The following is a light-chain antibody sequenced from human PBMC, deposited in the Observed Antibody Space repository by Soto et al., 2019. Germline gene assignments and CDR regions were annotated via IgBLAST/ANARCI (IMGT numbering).Light chain of an antibody. CDR3: QNYNSAPWT. V-gene: IGKV1-27*01. Sequence: DIQMTQSPSSLSASVGDRVTITCRASQDIADYLAWYQQKPGQVPNLLIYDASTLQSGVPSRFTGSGSGTHFTLKITGLQPEDFATYYCQNYNSAPWTFGRGTKVEF. J-gene: IGKJ1*01. CDR1: QDIADY. CDR2: DAS.